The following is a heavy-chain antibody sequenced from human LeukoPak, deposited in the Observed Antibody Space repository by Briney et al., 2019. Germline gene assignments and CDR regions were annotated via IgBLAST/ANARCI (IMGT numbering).Heavy chain of an antibody. CDR2: TYYRSKWYN. J-gene: IGHJ6*03. CDR1: GDSVSSNSAA. V-gene: IGHV6-1*01. CDR3: ARELSDDSSGYNYYYYMDV. D-gene: IGHD3-22*01. Sequence: SQTLSLTCAISGDSVSSNSAAWNWIRQSPSRGLEWLGRTYYRSKWYNDYAVSVKSRITINPDTSKNQFSLQLNSVTPEDTAVYYCARELSDDSSGYNYYYYMDVWGKGTTVTVSS.